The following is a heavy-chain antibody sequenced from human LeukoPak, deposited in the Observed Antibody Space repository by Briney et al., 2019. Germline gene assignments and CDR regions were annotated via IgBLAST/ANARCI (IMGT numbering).Heavy chain of an antibody. D-gene: IGHD4-17*01. CDR3: ARADPYGDPRNFDY. J-gene: IGHJ4*02. CDR2: IYYSGST. Sequence: KPSETLSLTCTVSGGSISSYYWSWIRQPPGKGLEWIGYIYYSGSTNYNPSLKSRVTISVDTSKNQFSLKLSSVTAADTAVYYCARADPYGDPRNFDYWGQGTLVTVSS. V-gene: IGHV4-59*01. CDR1: GGSISSYY.